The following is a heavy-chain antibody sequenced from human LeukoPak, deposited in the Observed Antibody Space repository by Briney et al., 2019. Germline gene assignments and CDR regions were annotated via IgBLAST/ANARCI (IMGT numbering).Heavy chain of an antibody. CDR2: ISGSGGST. CDR3: AKTMIVVVIPYYFDY. CDR1: GFTFSSYA. Sequence: GGSLRLSCAASGFTFSSYAMSWVRQAPGKGLEWVSAISGSGGSTYYADSVKGQFTNSRDNSKNTLYLQMNSLRAEDTAVYYCAKTMIVVVIPYYFDYWGQGTLVTVSS. D-gene: IGHD3-22*01. V-gene: IGHV3-23*01. J-gene: IGHJ4*02.